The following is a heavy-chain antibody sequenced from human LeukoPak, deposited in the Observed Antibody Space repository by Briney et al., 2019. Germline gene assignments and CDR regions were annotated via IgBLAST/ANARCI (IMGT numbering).Heavy chain of an antibody. CDR1: GFILSNYW. CDR3: AREFEATGFWALDY. CDR2: MNSDGRAT. J-gene: IGHJ4*02. D-gene: IGHD3-16*01. V-gene: IGHV3-74*01. Sequence: GGSLRLSCAVYGFILSNYWMHWVRQAPGKGLVWVSRMNSDGRATTYADSVKGRFTISRDNAKNTLYLQMNSLRAEDTAVYYCAREFEATGFWALDYWGQGTLVTASS.